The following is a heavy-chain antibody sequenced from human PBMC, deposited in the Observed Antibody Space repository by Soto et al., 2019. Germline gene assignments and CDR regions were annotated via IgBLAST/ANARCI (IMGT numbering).Heavy chain of an antibody. J-gene: IGHJ4*02. CDR2: ISYDGSNK. CDR1: GFTFSSYG. Sequence: GGSLRLSCAASGFTFSSYGMHWVRQAPGKGLEWVAVISYDGSNKYYADSVKGRFTISRDNSKNTLYLQMNSLRAEDTAVYYCAKKSGRYYGSGSPDQLGLVIATHWGQGTLVTVSS. V-gene: IGHV3-30*18. CDR3: AKKSGRYYGSGSPDQLGLVIATH. D-gene: IGHD3-10*01.